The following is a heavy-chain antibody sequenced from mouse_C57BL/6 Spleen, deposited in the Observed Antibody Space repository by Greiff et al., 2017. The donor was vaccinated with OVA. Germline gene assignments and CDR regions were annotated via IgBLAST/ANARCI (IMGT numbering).Heavy chain of an antibody. V-gene: IGHV1-15*01. Sequence: VQLQQSGAELVRPGASVTLSCKASGYTFTDYEMHWVKQTPVHGLEWIGAIDPETGGTAYNQKFKGKAILTADKSSSTAYMELRSLTSEDSAVYYCTRPIYYGNYAWFAYWGQGTLVTVSA. CDR2: IDPETGGT. CDR1: GYTFTDYE. CDR3: TRPIYYGNYAWFAY. D-gene: IGHD2-1*01. J-gene: IGHJ3*01.